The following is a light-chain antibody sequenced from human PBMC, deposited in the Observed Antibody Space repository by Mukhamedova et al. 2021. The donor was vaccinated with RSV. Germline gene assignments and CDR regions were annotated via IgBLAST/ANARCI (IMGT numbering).Light chain of an antibody. CDR3: QQANSSPL. CDR2: NAS. Sequence: WYQRRVHGQAPKLLIYNASTLQSGVPSRFSGTGSGTDFTLTISSVQPEDFATYYCQQANSSPLFGGGTKVDIK. V-gene: IGKV1D-12*01. J-gene: IGKJ4*01.